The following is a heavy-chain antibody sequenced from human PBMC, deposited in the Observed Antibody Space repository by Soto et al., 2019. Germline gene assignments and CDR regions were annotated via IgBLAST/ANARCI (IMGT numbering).Heavy chain of an antibody. CDR3: ARVGGVAARTFDY. J-gene: IGHJ4*02. V-gene: IGHV4-59*01. CDR2: IYYSGST. D-gene: IGHD6-6*01. CDR1: GGSINDFY. Sequence: SETLSLTCTVSGGSINDFYWSWIRQPPGKGLEWNGYIYYSGSTDYNPSLKGRVTISVDTSKNQFSLKLRSVTAADTAVYYCARVGGVAARTFDYWGQGTLVTVSS.